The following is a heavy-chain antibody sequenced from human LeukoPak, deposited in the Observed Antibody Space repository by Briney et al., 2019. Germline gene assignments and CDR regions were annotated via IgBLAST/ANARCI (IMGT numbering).Heavy chain of an antibody. CDR1: GYSISSGYY. CDR2: IYHSGST. CDR3: ARHPSRVAVTGTGFDY. V-gene: IGHV4-38-2*02. Sequence: PSETLSLTCTVSGYSISSGYYWGWIRQPPGKGLEWIGSIYHSGSTYYNPSLKSRVTISVDTSKNQFSLKLSSVTAADTAIYYCARHPSRVAVTGTGFDYWGQGTLVTVSS. D-gene: IGHD6-19*01. J-gene: IGHJ4*02.